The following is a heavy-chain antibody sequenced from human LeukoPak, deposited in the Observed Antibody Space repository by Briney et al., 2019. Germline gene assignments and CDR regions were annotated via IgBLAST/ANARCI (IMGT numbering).Heavy chain of an antibody. CDR3: AGDELEEAFDI. D-gene: IGHD6-6*01. CDR2: INSDGSTT. J-gene: IGHJ3*02. V-gene: IGHV3-74*01. Sequence: PGGSLRLSCAASGFTFSSYWMHWVRQAPGKGLVWVSRINSDGSTTNYADSVKGRFTISRDNAKNTLSLQMNSLTAEDTAAYYCAGDELEEAFDIWGQGTMVTVSS. CDR1: GFTFSSYW.